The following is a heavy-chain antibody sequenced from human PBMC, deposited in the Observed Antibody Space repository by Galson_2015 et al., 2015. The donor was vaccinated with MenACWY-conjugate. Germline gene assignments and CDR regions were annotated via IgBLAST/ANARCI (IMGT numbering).Heavy chain of an antibody. D-gene: IGHD5/OR15-5a*01. Sequence: SLRLSCAASGFTFSTYSMNWVRQAPGKGLEWVSSISSDSSYIYYADSVKGRFTISRDNAKDSVYLQMNSLRAEDTAVYYCARRGSTLDGRPGWFDPWGQGTLATVSS. V-gene: IGHV3-21*01. CDR2: ISSDSSYI. CDR1: GFTFSTYS. CDR3: ARRGSTLDGRPGWFDP. J-gene: IGHJ5*02.